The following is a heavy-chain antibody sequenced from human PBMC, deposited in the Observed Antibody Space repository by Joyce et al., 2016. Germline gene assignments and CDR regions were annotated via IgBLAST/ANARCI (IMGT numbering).Heavy chain of an antibody. CDR1: GYTLTEFS. D-gene: IGHD6-13*01. Sequence: QVQLVQSGAEVKKPGASVKVSCKVSGYTLTEFSMHWVRQAPGKGLEWIGSFNPEDDEKIYAQKFQGRVTMTEDTSTDTGSMELRSLTSEDTAVYYCATGSLNQRLVRIYYFVYWGQGTLVSVSS. J-gene: IGHJ4*02. V-gene: IGHV1-24*01. CDR2: FNPEDDEK. CDR3: ATGSLNQRLVRIYYFVY.